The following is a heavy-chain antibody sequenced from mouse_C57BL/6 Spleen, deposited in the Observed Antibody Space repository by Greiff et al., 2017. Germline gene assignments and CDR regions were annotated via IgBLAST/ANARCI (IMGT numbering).Heavy chain of an antibody. CDR1: GYSITSGYY. D-gene: IGHD1-1*02. Sequence: ESGPGLVKPSQSLSLTCSVTGYSITSGYYWNWIRQFPGNKLEWMGYISYDGSNNYNPSLKNRISITRDTSKNQFFLQLNSVTTEDTATYYCERGGGNYYAMDYWGQGTSVTVSS. CDR3: ERGGGNYYAMDY. V-gene: IGHV3-6*01. J-gene: IGHJ4*01. CDR2: ISYDGSN.